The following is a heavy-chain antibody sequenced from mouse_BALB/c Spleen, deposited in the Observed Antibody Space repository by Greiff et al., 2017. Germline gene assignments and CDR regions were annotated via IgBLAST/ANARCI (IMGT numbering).Heavy chain of an antibody. J-gene: IGHJ2*01. CDR1: GFTFSSYA. D-gene: IGHD2-14*01. CDR2: ISSGGSYT. CDR3: ARGGYRYDDGYFDY. V-gene: IGHV5-9-3*01. Sequence: EVQLQESGGGLVKPGGSLKLSCAASGFTFSSYAMSWVRQTPEKRLEWVATISSGGSYTYYPDSVKGRFTISRDNAKNTLYLQMSSLRSEDTAMYYCARGGYRYDDGYFDYWGQGTTLTVSS.